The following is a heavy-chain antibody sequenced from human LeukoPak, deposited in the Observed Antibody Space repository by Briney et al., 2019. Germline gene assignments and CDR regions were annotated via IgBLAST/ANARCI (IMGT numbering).Heavy chain of an antibody. CDR3: ASLGTKYSYGFSSGMDV. Sequence: PSETLSLTCAVYGGSFSGYYRSWIRQPPGKGLEWIGEINHSGSTNYNPSLKSRVTISVDTSKNQFSLKLSSVTAADTAVYYCASLGTKYSYGFSSGMDVWGQGTTVTVSS. V-gene: IGHV4-34*01. CDR1: GGSFSGYY. D-gene: IGHD5-18*01. J-gene: IGHJ6*02. CDR2: INHSGST.